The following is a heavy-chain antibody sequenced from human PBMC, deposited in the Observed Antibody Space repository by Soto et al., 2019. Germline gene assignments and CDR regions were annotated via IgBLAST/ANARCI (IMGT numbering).Heavy chain of an antibody. Sequence: GGSLRLSCATSGFLFSNFWLNWVRQAPGRGLEWVANINQDGSEKYYVDSVKGRFTISRDNAQKSLYLQMNSLRPEDTALYYCAKDHYGSAIYGMDVWGQGTTVTVSS. CDR1: GFLFSNFW. V-gene: IGHV3-7*04. CDR3: AKDHYGSAIYGMDV. D-gene: IGHD3-10*01. CDR2: INQDGSEK. J-gene: IGHJ6*02.